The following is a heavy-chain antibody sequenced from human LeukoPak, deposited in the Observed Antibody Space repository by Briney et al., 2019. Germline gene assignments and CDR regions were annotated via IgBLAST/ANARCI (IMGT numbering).Heavy chain of an antibody. Sequence: GGSLRLSCAASGFTFSSYAMSWVRQAPGKGLEWVTIVSGSGGSTYYADSLKGRFTISRDNSKNTLYLQMNSLRVEDTAVYYCAKDAATGDQRHPMALFDYWGQGTLVTVSS. CDR1: GFTFSSYA. V-gene: IGHV3-23*01. CDR2: VSGSGGST. CDR3: AKDAATGDQRHPMALFDY. D-gene: IGHD7-27*01. J-gene: IGHJ4*02.